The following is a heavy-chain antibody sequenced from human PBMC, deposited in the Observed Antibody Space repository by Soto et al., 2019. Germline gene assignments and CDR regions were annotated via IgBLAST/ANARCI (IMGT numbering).Heavy chain of an antibody. V-gene: IGHV3-13*04. CDR1: GFTFSSYD. D-gene: IGHD2-15*01. Sequence: EVQLVESGGGLVQPGGSLRLSCAASGFTFSSYDMHWVRQATGKGLEWVSAIGTAGDTYYPGSVKGRFTISRENAKNSLYLQMNSLRAGDTAVYYCARGRYCSGGSCSFHYYYGMDVWGQGTTVTVSS. J-gene: IGHJ6*02. CDR2: IGTAGDT. CDR3: ARGRYCSGGSCSFHYYYGMDV.